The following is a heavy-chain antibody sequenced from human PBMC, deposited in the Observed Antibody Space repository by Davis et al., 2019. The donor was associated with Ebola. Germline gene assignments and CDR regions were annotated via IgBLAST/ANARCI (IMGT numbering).Heavy chain of an antibody. Sequence: AASVKVSCKASGGTFSSYTISWVRQAPGQGLEWMGGIIPVFATPTYAQMFQGRVTLTADESTSTVHMELSSLRSEDTAVYYCATDRNHYFDSRDYHYYGMDVWGQGTTVTVTS. V-gene: IGHV1-69*13. D-gene: IGHD1-14*01. CDR1: GGTFSSYT. CDR2: IIPVFATP. CDR3: ATDRNHYFDSRDYHYYGMDV. J-gene: IGHJ6*02.